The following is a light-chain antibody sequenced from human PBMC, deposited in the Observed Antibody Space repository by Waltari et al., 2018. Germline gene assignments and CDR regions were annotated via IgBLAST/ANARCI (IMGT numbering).Light chain of an antibody. CDR2: AAS. V-gene: IGKV1-39*01. J-gene: IGKJ1*01. CDR1: QSISSY. Sequence: IQMTQSPSSLSASVGDRVTITCRASQSISSYLNWDKQKPGKAPKLLIYAASSLQSGVQSRCSGSGSGTDFTLTISNLQPEDFATYYCQQSYSTPPWTFGQGTKVEIK. CDR3: QQSYSTPPWT.